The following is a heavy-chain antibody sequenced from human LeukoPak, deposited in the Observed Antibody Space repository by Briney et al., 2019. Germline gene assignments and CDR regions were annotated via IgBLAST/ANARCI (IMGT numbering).Heavy chain of an antibody. CDR2: IYYSGST. J-gene: IGHJ3*02. D-gene: IGHD2-15*01. V-gene: IGHV4-31*03. Sequence: SQTLSLTCTVSGGSISSGGYYWSWIRQHPGKGLEWIGYIYYSGSTYYNPSLKSRVTISVGTSKNQFSLKLSSVTAADTAVYYCARSRSLAFDIWGQGTMVTVSS. CDR1: GGSISSGGYY. CDR3: ARSRSLAFDI.